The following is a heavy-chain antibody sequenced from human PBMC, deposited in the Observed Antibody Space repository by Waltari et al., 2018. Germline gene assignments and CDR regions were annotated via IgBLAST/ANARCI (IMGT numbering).Heavy chain of an antibody. J-gene: IGHJ4*02. V-gene: IGHV3-23*01. CDR1: GFTFSSYA. Sequence: EVQLLESGGGLVQPGGSLSLSCAASGFTFSSYALRWVRQAPGKGLEWVSAISGSGGSTYYADSVKGRFTISRDNSKNTLYLQMNRLRAEDTAVYYCAKDRFVIAVAGTVNWGQGTLVTVSS. CDR2: ISGSGGST. D-gene: IGHD6-19*01. CDR3: AKDRFVIAVAGTVN.